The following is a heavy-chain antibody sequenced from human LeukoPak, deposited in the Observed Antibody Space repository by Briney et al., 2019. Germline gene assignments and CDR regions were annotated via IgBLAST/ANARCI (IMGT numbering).Heavy chain of an antibody. CDR1: GYTFTSYD. J-gene: IGHJ5*02. D-gene: IGHD5-24*01. Sequence: ASVKVSCKAFGYTFTSYDINWVRQATGQGLEWMGWMNPNSGNTGYAQKFQGRVTMTKNTSISTAYMEVSSLRSEDTAVYYCARGRGMATIGWFDPWGQGTLVTVSS. CDR3: ARGRGMATIGWFDP. V-gene: IGHV1-8*01. CDR2: MNPNSGNT.